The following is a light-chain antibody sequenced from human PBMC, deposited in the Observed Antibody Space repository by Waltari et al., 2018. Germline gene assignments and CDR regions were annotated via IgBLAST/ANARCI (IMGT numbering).Light chain of an antibody. CDR3: QQYRTPPWT. J-gene: IGKJ1*01. CDR1: QSISTW. Sequence: DIEMTQSPSTLSASVGDRVILTCRASQSISTWLAWYQQKPGNAPNLLIYRASTLENRVPSRFSGSGSGTEFTLTISSLQPDDFATYICQQYRTPPWTFGQGTKVEMK. V-gene: IGKV1-5*03. CDR2: RAS.